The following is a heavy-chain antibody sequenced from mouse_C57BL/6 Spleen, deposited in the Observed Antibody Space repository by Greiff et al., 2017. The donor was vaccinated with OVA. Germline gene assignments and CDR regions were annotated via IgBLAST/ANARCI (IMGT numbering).Heavy chain of an antibody. CDR3: ARRGYYGSSYVWYFDV. CDR1: GFSLSTSGMG. D-gene: IGHD1-1*01. Sequence: QVTLKESGPGILQSSQTLSLTCSFSGFSLSTSGMGVSWIRQPSGKGLEWLAHIYWDDDKRYNPSLKSRLTISKDTSRNQVFLKITSVDTADTATYYGARRGYYGSSYVWYFDVWGTGTTVTVSS. V-gene: IGHV8-12*01. CDR2: IYWDDDK. J-gene: IGHJ1*03.